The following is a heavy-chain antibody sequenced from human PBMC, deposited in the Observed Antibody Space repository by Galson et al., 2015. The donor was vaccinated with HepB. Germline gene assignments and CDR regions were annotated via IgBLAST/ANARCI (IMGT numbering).Heavy chain of an antibody. CDR1: GYTFTSYG. CDR3: ARGMKLQKYYYHGMDV. J-gene: IGHJ6*02. CDR2: ISAYNGNT. Sequence: SVKVSCKASGYTFTSYGISWVRQAPGQGLEWMGWISAYNGNTNYAQKLQGRVTMTTDTSTSTAHMELRSLRSDDTAVYYCARGMKLQKYYYHGMDVWGHGTTVTVSS. D-gene: IGHD2-15*01. V-gene: IGHV1-18*01.